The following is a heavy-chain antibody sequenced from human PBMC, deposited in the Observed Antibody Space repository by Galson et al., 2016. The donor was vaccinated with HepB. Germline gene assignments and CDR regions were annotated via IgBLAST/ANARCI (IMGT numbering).Heavy chain of an antibody. CDR2: IHPSGST. CDR1: GGSFTGYY. D-gene: IGHD5-24*01. Sequence: ETLSLTCGVYGGSFTGYYCNWFRQPPGMGLEWIGEIHPSGSTSYNPSLGSRVTIPLDTSKNQFSLKVDSVTAADTAVYFCSRGLDAYKAGNYWGQGTLVTVAA. V-gene: IGHV4-34*01. J-gene: IGHJ4*02. CDR3: SRGLDAYKAGNY.